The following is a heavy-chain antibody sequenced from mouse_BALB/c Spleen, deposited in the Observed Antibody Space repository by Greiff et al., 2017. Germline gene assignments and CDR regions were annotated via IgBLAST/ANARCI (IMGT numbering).Heavy chain of an antibody. CDR3: ARGSYDGYYYYAMDY. Sequence: VKLQESGPGLVAPSQSLSITCTVSGFSLTGYGVNWVRQPPGKGLEWLGMIWGDGSTDYNSALKSRLSISKDNSKSQVFLKMNSLQTDDTARYYCARGSYDGYYYYAMDYWGQGTSVTVSS. J-gene: IGHJ4*01. V-gene: IGHV2-6-7*01. CDR2: IWGDGST. D-gene: IGHD2-3*01. CDR1: GFSLTGYG.